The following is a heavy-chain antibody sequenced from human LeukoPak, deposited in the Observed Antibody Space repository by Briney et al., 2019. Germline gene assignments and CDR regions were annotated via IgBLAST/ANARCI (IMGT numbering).Heavy chain of an antibody. J-gene: IGHJ4*02. CDR2: ISSSSSYI. Sequence: SGGSLRLSCAASGFTFSSYSMNWVRQAPGKGLKWVSSISSSSSYIYYADSVKGRFTISRDNAKNSLYLQMNSLRAEDTAVYYCARDPGDGWELPDYWGQGTLVTVSS. CDR3: ARDPGDGWELPDY. V-gene: IGHV3-21*01. D-gene: IGHD1-26*01. CDR1: GFTFSSYS.